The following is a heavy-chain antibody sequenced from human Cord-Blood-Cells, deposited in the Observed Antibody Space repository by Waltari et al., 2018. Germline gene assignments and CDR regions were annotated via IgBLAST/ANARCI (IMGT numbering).Heavy chain of an antibody. CDR1: GGTFSSSA. D-gene: IGHD2-2*01. CDR3: ASNIGYCSSTSCYGPDY. J-gene: IGHJ4*02. CDR2: IIPIFGTA. Sequence: QVQLVQSGAEVKKPGSSVKVPCKASGGTFSSSAISWVRQAPGQGLEWMGGIIPIFGTANYAQKFQGRVTITADESTSTAYMELSSLRSEDTAVYYCASNIGYCSSTSCYGPDYWGQGTLVTVSS. V-gene: IGHV1-69*01.